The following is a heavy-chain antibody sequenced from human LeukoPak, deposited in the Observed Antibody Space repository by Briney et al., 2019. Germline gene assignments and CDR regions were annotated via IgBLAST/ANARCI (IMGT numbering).Heavy chain of an antibody. Sequence: SETLSLTRTVSGDSISSYYWNWIRQPPGTGLEWIGYIYSSGSTSYNPSLRSRVTMSGDTSKNQFSLKLRSVTAADTAVYYCARGKRAGDSYYFDYWGQGTLVTVSS. V-gene: IGHV4-59*01. CDR2: IYSSGST. D-gene: IGHD2-21*02. CDR1: GDSISSYY. CDR3: ARGKRAGDSYYFDY. J-gene: IGHJ4*02.